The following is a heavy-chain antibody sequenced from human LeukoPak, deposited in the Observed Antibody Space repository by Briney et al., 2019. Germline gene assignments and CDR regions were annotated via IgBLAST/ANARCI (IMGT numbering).Heavy chain of an antibody. CDR3: TKERGGGGRRINLMVGGYGP. CDR2: ISHHGRDK. Sequence: PGGSLRLSCAGSGFTFSGFAMHWVRQAPGKGLEWVAAISHHGRDKYYADAVSGRFTISRDNSKNTLHLEMNSLRTDDTAVYYCTKERGGGGRRINLMVGGYGPWGQGTQVTVSS. D-gene: IGHD3-22*01. V-gene: IGHV3-30*04. J-gene: IGHJ5*02. CDR1: GFTFSGFA.